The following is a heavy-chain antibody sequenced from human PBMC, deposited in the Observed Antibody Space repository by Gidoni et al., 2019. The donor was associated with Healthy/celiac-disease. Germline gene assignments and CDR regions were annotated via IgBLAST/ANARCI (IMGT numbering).Heavy chain of an antibody. CDR1: GFTFSNAW. V-gene: IGHV3-15*01. Sequence: EVQLVESGGGLVKPGGSLRLSCAASGFTFSNAWLSWVRQAPGKGLAGVGRIKSKTDGGTTNYAAPVKGRFTISRDDSKNTLYLQMNSLKTEDTAVYYCTTDLSGDGYIVYWGQGTLVTVSS. CDR2: IKSKTDGGTT. J-gene: IGHJ4*02. CDR3: TTDLSGDGYIVY. D-gene: IGHD5-12*01.